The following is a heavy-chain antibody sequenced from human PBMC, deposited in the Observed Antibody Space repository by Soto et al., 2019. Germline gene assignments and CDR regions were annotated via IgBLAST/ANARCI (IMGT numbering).Heavy chain of an antibody. CDR3: ARGPWLVGDITSFDY. D-gene: IGHD6-19*01. J-gene: IGHJ4*02. CDR1: GCTFTHYS. CDR2: IYPGDYDT. Sequence: PXXSLKLSGRSSGCTFTHYSIGWLRQMPGRGPEWMGIIYPGDYDTRYSPSFQGQVSISADKSISTAFLQWNSLRAQDTGVYYCARGPWLVGDITSFDYWGQGTLVTVSS. V-gene: IGHV5-51*01.